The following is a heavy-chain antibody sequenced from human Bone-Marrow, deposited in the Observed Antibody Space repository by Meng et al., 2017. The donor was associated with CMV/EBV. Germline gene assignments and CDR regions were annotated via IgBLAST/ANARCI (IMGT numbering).Heavy chain of an antibody. CDR1: GGSISSGDYY. Sequence: VSGGSISSGDYYWSWIRQPPGKGLEWIGYIYYSGSTYYNPSLKSRVTISVDTSKNQFSLKLSSVTAADTAVYYCARVQFEMAIMYVGYWGQGTLVTV. J-gene: IGHJ4*02. CDR3: ARVQFEMAIMYVGY. D-gene: IGHD5-24*01. V-gene: IGHV4-30-4*01. CDR2: IYYSGST.